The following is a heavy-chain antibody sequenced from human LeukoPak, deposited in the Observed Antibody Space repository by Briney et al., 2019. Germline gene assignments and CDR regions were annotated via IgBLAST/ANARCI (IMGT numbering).Heavy chain of an antibody. D-gene: IGHD2-15*01. V-gene: IGHV3-21*05. J-gene: IGHJ6*03. CDR3: ARRDGYHMDV. Sequence: GGSLRLSCAASRFTFTSYSMNWVRQAPGKGLEGVSYIVYSGRDMYYADSVKGRFTLSKDNAKNALYLQMNSLRVEDTAVYYCARRDGYHMDVWGKGTTVTVSS. CDR1: RFTFTSYS. CDR2: IVYSGRDM.